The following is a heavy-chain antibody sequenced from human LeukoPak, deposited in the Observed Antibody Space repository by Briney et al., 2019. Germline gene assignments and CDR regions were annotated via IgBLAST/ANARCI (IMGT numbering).Heavy chain of an antibody. Sequence: PSETLSLTCTVSGGSISSYYWSWIRQPPGKGLEWIGYIYYSGSTSYNPSLKSRVTISVDTSKKQFSLKLSSVTAADTAVYYCARGYSSSSGRPDYWGQGTLVTVSS. J-gene: IGHJ4*02. V-gene: IGHV4-59*08. CDR3: ARGYSSSSGRPDY. CDR1: GGSISSYY. CDR2: IYYSGST. D-gene: IGHD6-6*01.